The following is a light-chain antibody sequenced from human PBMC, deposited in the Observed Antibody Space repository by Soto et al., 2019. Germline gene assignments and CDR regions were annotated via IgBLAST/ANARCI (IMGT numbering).Light chain of an antibody. CDR1: SSNIGAGYD. CDR2: GNS. CDR3: QSYDSSRYV. Sequence: QSVLTQPPSVSGAPGKRVTISCTGSSSNIGAGYDVHWYQQLPGTAPKLLIYGNSNRPSGVPDRFSGSKSGTSASLAITGLQAEDEADYYCQSYDSSRYVFRTGIKVTVL. J-gene: IGLJ1*01. V-gene: IGLV1-40*01.